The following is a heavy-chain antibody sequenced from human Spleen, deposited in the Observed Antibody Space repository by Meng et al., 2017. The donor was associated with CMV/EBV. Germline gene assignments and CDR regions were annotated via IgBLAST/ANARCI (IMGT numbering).Heavy chain of an antibody. D-gene: IGHD5-24*01. V-gene: IGHV1-69*05. CDR3: ARYAIHYYGMDV. CDR2: IIPIFGTP. Sequence: SVKVSCKASGGTFSSYAISWVRQAPGQGLEWMGGIIPIFGTPNYAQKFQGRVTMTRDTSISTAYMELSSLRYDDTAVYYCARYAIHYYGMDVWGQGTTVTVSS. CDR1: GGTFSSYA. J-gene: IGHJ6*02.